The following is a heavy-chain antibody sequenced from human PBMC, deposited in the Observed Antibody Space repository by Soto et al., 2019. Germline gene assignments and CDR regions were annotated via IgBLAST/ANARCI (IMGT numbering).Heavy chain of an antibody. CDR3: ARVRECSAMVSPLAY. CDR1: GYTFTSYG. D-gene: IGHD2-15*01. CDR2: ISAYNGNT. V-gene: IGHV1-18*01. J-gene: IGHJ4*02. Sequence: ASVKVSCKAPGYTFTSYGISWVRQAPGQGLEWMGWISAYNGNTNYAQKLQGRVTMTTDTSTSTAYMGLRSLRSDDTAVYYCARVRECSAMVSPLAYWGQGTLVTVSS.